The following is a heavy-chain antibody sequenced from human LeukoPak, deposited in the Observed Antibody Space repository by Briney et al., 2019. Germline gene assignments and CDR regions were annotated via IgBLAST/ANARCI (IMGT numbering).Heavy chain of an antibody. D-gene: IGHD3-16*01. V-gene: IGHV3-30*18. CDR1: GFTFSSYG. J-gene: IGHJ4*02. CDR3: AKDRNFGFLDY. CDR2: ISYDGSNQ. Sequence: GRSLRLSCAFSGFTFSSYGMHWVRQAPGKGLEWVAVISYDGSNQYYADSVKGRFTISRDNSKNTLYLQMNSLRAEDTAVYYCAKDRNFGFLDYWGQGTLVIVSS.